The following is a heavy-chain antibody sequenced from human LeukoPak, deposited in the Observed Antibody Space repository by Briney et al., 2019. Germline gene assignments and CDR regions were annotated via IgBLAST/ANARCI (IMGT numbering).Heavy chain of an antibody. V-gene: IGHV4-34*01. CDR1: GGSFSGYY. D-gene: IGHD6-13*01. CDR2: INHSGSN. CDR3: ARGKRGYSSSWYDY. J-gene: IGHJ4*02. Sequence: SDTLSLTCAVYGGSFSGYYWSWLRQPPGKGLEGIGEINHSGSNNYNPSLKSRVTISVDTPKNQLSLKLSSVTAADTAVYYCARGKRGYSSSWYDYWGQGTLVTVSS.